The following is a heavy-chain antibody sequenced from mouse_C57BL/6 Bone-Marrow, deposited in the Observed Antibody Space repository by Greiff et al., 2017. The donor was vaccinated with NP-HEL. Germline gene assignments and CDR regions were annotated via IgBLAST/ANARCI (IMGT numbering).Heavy chain of an antibody. J-gene: IGHJ4*01. CDR2: IWGDGST. Sequence: VKLVESGPGLVAPSQSLSITCTVSGFSLTSYGVSWVRQPPGKGLEWLGVIWGDGSTNYHSALISRLSISKDNSKSQVFLKLNSLQTDDTATYYCAKRGGPIYYDYDDAMDYWGQGTSVTVSS. V-gene: IGHV2-3*01. CDR3: AKRGGPIYYDYDDAMDY. D-gene: IGHD2-4*01. CDR1: GFSLTSYG.